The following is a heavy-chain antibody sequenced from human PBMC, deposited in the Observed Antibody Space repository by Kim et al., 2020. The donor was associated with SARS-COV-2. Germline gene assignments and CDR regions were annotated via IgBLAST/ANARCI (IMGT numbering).Heavy chain of an antibody. CDR3: AREQKYCSGGSCALDY. J-gene: IGHJ4*02. D-gene: IGHD2-15*01. CDR2: IIPIFGTA. CDR1: GGTFSSYA. V-gene: IGHV1-69*13. Sequence: SVKVSCKASGGTFSSYAISWVRQAPGQGLEWMGGIIPIFGTANYAQKFQGRVTITADESTSTAYMELSSLRSEDTAVYYCAREQKYCSGGSCALDYWGQGTLVTVSS.